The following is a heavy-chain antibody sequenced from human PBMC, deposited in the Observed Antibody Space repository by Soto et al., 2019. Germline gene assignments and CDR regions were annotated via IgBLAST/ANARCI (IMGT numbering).Heavy chain of an antibody. CDR1: GYTFSSYD. CDR3: ARRARVGRQLWLAFDS. CDR2: VNPNSGNT. J-gene: IGHJ4*02. D-gene: IGHD5-18*01. V-gene: IGHV1-8*01. Sequence: QVQLVQSGAEVRKPGASVKVSCKGSGYTFSSYDINWVRQASGQGLEWMRWVNPNSGNTGYAQKFQGRVTMTRDFYRDTVYRELSRLTCDDAAVDYCARRARVGRQLWLAFDSWAQGSLVTVSS.